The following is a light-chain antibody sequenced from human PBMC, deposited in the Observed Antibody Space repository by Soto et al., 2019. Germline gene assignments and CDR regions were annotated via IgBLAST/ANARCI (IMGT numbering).Light chain of an antibody. CDR1: QSVSSN. V-gene: IGKV3-20*01. J-gene: IGKJ1*01. Sequence: EIVRTQSPATLSLSPGERATLSCRASQSVSSNLAWYKQKPGQAPRLLSYGASTGATGIPARFSGSGSGTDFTLTISRLEPEDFEVYYCQQYGSSPLTFGQGTKVDI. CDR2: GAS. CDR3: QQYGSSPLT.